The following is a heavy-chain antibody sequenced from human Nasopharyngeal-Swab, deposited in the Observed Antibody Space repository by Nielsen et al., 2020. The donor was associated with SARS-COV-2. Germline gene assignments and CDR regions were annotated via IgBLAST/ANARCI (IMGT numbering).Heavy chain of an antibody. CDR2: ISGSSTDI. CDR3: TRDLSGPVDL. CDR1: GFSFSTYT. V-gene: IGHV3-21*01. Sequence: GESLKLSCASSGFSFSTYTMTWVRQAPGKVLEWFSSISGSSTDIFYADSVKGRFTISRDYAKNSLFLQVNSLRAEDTAVYYCTRDLSGPVDLWGLGILVTVSS. D-gene: IGHD1-26*01. J-gene: IGHJ4*01.